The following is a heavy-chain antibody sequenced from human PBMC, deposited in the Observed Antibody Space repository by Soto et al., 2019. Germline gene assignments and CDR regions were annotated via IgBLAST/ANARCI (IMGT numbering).Heavy chain of an antibody. CDR2: ISYDGSDK. CDR1: GFTFSSYA. D-gene: IGHD3-16*02. Sequence: QVQLVESGRGVVQPGRSLRLSCAASGFTFSSYAMHWVRQAPGKGLEWVAVISYDGSDKYYADSVKGRFTISRDNSKNTLNLQMNSLRADDTAVYYCAKALGELSPESYDYWGQGTLITVSS. CDR3: AKALGELSPESYDY. J-gene: IGHJ4*02. V-gene: IGHV3-30*18.